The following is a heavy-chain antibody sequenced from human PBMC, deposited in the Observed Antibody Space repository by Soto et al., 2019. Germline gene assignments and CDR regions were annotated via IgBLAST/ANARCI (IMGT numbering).Heavy chain of an antibody. D-gene: IGHD7-27*01. CDR2: IYWDDDK. CDR3: AHSFINWGALNAMDV. CDR1: GFSLSTSGVG. V-gene: IGHV2-5*02. J-gene: IGHJ6*02. Sequence: QITLKESGPTLVKPTQTLTLTCTFSGFSLSTSGVGVGWIRQPPGKALEWLALIYWDDDKRYSPSLKSRLTTTTDTPKNQVVLTMSNMDPVDTATYYCAHSFINWGALNAMDVWGQGTTVTVSS.